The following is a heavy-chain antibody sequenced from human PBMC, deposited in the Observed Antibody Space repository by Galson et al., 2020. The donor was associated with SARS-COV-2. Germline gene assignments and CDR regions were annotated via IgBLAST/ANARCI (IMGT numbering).Heavy chain of an antibody. Sequence: ESSETLSLTCTVSGDSISSSSYYWGWIRQPPGKGLEWIGSIYYSGSTYYNPSLKSRVTISVDTSKNQFSLKLSSVTAADTAVYYCARHVGTDIVLMVYATKNWFDPWGQGTLVTVSS. CDR2: IYYSGST. CDR1: GDSISSSSYY. D-gene: IGHD2-8*01. V-gene: IGHV4-39*01. CDR3: ARHVGTDIVLMVYATKNWFDP. J-gene: IGHJ5*02.